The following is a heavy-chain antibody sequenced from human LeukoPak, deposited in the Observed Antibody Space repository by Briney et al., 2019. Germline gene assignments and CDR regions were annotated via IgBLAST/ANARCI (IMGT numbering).Heavy chain of an antibody. Sequence: GGSLRLSCAASGFTFSSYAMSWVRQAPGKGLEWVSAISGSGGSTYYADSVKGRFTISRDNSKNTLYLQMNSLRAEDTAVYYCAKGSGSYPGSGYGMDVWGQGTTVTASS. CDR1: GFTFSSYA. V-gene: IGHV3-23*01. D-gene: IGHD1-26*01. CDR2: ISGSGGST. CDR3: AKGSGSYPGSGYGMDV. J-gene: IGHJ6*02.